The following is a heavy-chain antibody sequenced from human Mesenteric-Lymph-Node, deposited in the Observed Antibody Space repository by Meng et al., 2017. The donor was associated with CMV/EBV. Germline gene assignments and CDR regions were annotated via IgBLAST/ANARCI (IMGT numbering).Heavy chain of an antibody. CDR1: GGSISSYY. J-gene: IGHJ3*02. Sequence: SETLSLTCTVSGGSISSYYWGWIRQPPGMRLEWIGHIHYRGDTNYKPSLNSRVTISADTSKNQFSLKLSSVTAADTAMYYCARGPCSSGNCFHDAFDIWGQGTVVTVSS. CDR3: ARGPCSSGNCFHDAFDI. V-gene: IGHV4-59*01. D-gene: IGHD2-15*01. CDR2: IHYRGDT.